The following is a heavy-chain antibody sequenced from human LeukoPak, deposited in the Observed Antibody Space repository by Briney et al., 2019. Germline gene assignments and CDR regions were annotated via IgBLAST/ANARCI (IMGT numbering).Heavy chain of an antibody. CDR2: INPNSGGT. V-gene: IGHV1-2*02. J-gene: IGHJ4*02. CDR1: GYTFTGYY. D-gene: IGHD3-22*01. CDR3: AREGSDSSGYYSDY. Sequence: ASVKVSCKASGYTFTGYYMHWVRQAPGQGLERMGWINPNSGGTNYAQKFQGRVTMTRDTSISTAYMELSRLRSDDTAVYYCAREGSDSSGYYSDYWGQGTLVTVSS.